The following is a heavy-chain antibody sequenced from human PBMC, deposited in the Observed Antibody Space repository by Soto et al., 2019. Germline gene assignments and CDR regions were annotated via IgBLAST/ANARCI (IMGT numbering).Heavy chain of an antibody. J-gene: IGHJ6*02. D-gene: IGHD6-19*01. CDR3: ARDQGVAVAQGGGMDV. V-gene: IGHV1-69*13. Sequence: SVKVSCKASGGTFSSYAISWVRQAPGEGLEWMGGIIPIFGTANYAQKFQGRVTITADESTSTAYMELSSLRSEDTAVYYCARDQGVAVAQGGGMDVWAQGTTVTVSS. CDR1: GGTFSSYA. CDR2: IIPIFGTA.